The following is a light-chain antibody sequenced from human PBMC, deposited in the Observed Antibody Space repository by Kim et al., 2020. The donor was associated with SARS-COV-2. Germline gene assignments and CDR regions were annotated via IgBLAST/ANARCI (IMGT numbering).Light chain of an antibody. CDR1: DNGVGGYSQ. J-gene: IGLJ2*01. V-gene: IGLV2-14*04. CDR2: DVT. Sequence: SLPLSCTRSDNGVGGYSQVSWHQQDPGKAPKIKIYDVTKRPSGVSKRFSGSKSGNAASLTISGRQAEDEADYYCSSYTSTNTLVFGGGTKLTVL. CDR3: SSYTSTNTLV.